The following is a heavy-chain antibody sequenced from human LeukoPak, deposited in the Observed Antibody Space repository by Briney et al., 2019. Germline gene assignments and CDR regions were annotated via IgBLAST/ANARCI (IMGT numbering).Heavy chain of an antibody. CDR1: GGSISSGDYY. V-gene: IGHV4-30-4*08. CDR2: IYYSGST. J-gene: IGHJ4*02. CDR3: ATSRLYDFWSGYYRHYQGVDY. D-gene: IGHD3-3*01. Sequence: PSQTLSLTCTVSGGSISSGDYYWSWIRQPPGKGLEWIGYIYYSGSTYYNPSLKSRVTISVDTSKNQFSLKLSSVTAADTAVYYCATSRLYDFWSGYYRHYQGVDYWGQGTLVTVSS.